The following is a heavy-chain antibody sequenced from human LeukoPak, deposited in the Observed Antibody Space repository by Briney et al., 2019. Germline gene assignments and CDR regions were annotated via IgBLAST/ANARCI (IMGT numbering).Heavy chain of an antibody. CDR3: ARGPLLYSSLSYYYYGMDV. V-gene: IGHV1-18*01. J-gene: IGHJ6*02. CDR2: ISAYNGNT. Sequence: ASVKVSCKASGYTFTSYGISWVRQAPGQGLEWMGWISAYNGNTNYAQKLQGRVTMTTDTSTSTAYMELRSLRSDDTAVYYCARGPLLYSSLSYYYYGMDVWGQGTTVTVSS. D-gene: IGHD6-13*01. CDR1: GYTFTSYG.